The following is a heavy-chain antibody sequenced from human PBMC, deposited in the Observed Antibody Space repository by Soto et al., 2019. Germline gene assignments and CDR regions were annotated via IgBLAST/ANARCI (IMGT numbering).Heavy chain of an antibody. CDR1: GFTFDDYA. V-gene: IGHV3-9*01. J-gene: IGHJ4*02. Sequence: EVQLVESGGGLVQPDRSLRLSCAASGFTFDDYAMHWVRQAPGKGLEWVSGISWNSGSIGYADSVKGRFTISRDNAKNSLYLQMNSLRAEDTALYYCAKDRLGFGELLFDYWGQGTLVTVSS. D-gene: IGHD3-10*01. CDR3: AKDRLGFGELLFDY. CDR2: ISWNSGSI.